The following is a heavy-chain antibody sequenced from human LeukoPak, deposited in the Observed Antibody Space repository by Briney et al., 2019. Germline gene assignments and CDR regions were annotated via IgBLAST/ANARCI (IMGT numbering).Heavy chain of an antibody. J-gene: IGHJ4*02. D-gene: IGHD5-24*01. CDR3: ARDFYTGGWMATTSGVDY. Sequence: ASVKVFCKASGYPFTSFGIRWVRQDPGQGPEWNGWISAWYRNTNYAQKLHGRVTMTTDTSTSTAYMELRSLRADDTAVYYCARDFYTGGWMATTSGVDYWGQGTLVTVSS. CDR2: ISAWYRNT. CDR1: GYPFTSFG. V-gene: IGHV1-18*01.